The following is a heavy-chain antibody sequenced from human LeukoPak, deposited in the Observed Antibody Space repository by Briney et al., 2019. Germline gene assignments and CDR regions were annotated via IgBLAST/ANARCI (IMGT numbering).Heavy chain of an antibody. D-gene: IGHD3-22*01. CDR1: GYSFTNYW. J-gene: IGHJ4*02. CDR3: VRRDSGYYYVYDY. V-gene: IGHV5-51*01. Sequence: GESLQISCKGSGYSFTNYWIGWVRQMPGKGLEWMGIIYPGDSDTRYSPSFQGQVTISADKSISTAYLQWSSLKASDSATYYCVRRDSGYYYVYDYWGQGTLVTVSS. CDR2: IYPGDSDT.